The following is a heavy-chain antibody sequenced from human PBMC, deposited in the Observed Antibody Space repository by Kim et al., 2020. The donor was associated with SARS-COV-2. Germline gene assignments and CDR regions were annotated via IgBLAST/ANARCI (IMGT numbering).Heavy chain of an antibody. V-gene: IGHV1-24*01. CDR3: ATAPPIAVAGSYYYYYGMDI. CDR2: FDPEDGET. CDR1: GYTLTELS. D-gene: IGHD6-19*01. J-gene: IGHJ6*02. Sequence: ASVKVSCKVSGYTLTELSMHWVRQAPGKGLEWMGGFDPEDGETIYAQKFQGRVTMTEDTSTDTAYMELSSLRSEDTAVYYCATAPPIAVAGSYYYYYGMDIWGQGTRVTVSS.